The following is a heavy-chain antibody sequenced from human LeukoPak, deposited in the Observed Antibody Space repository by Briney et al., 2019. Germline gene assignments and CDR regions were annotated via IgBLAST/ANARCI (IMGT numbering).Heavy chain of an antibody. CDR3: ASTGGVGATHDAFDI. D-gene: IGHD1-26*01. J-gene: IGHJ3*02. CDR2: IIPIFGTA. V-gene: IGHV1-69*13. Sequence: GASVKVSCKASGYTFTSYYMHWVRQARGQGLEWMGGIIPIFGTANYAQKFQGRVTITADESTSTAYMELSSLRSEDTAVYYCASTGGVGATHDAFDIWGQGRMVTVSS. CDR1: GYTFTSYY.